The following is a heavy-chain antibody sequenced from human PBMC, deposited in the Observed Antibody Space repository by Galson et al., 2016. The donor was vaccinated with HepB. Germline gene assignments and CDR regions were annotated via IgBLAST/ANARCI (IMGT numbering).Heavy chain of an antibody. D-gene: IGHD1-26*01. Sequence: SLRLSCAASGFTFSSYWMHWVRQAPGEGLVWVSRINSDGSSTRYAASVKGRLTISRDNSKNTAYLPLNYLRPDDTAVYYCVKDLGVGTKTTDAVYIWGQGTRVAVS. CDR1: GFTFSSYW. V-gene: IGHV3-74*01. CDR3: VKDLGVGTKTTDAVYI. J-gene: IGHJ3*01. CDR2: INSDGSST.